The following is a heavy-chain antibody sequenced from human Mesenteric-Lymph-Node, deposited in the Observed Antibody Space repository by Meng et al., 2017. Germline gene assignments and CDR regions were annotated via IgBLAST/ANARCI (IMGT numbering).Heavy chain of an antibody. CDR1: GFTFSSYA. J-gene: IGHJ6*02. Sequence: GGSLRLSCAASGFTFSSYAMSWIRQAPGKGLEWVSYISSSSNSIYYADSMTGRFTISRDNAKNSLYLQMNSLRAEDTAVYYCARDRGTGGGMDVWGQGTPVTVSS. D-gene: IGHD2-8*02. V-gene: IGHV3-21*05. CDR2: ISSSSNSI. CDR3: ARDRGTGGGMDV.